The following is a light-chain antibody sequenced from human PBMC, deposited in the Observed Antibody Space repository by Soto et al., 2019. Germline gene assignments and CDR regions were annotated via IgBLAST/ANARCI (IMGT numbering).Light chain of an antibody. V-gene: IGLV1-44*01. CDR2: GNN. CDR1: RSNIGSNT. CDR3: AAWDDSLNHWV. Sequence: QSVLTQPPSASGTPGQRVTISCSGSRSNIGSNTVNWYQQVPGTAPKLLIYGNNQRPSGVPDRFSGSKSGTSASLAISGLQSEDEADYYCAAWDDSLNHWVFGGGTKLTVL. J-gene: IGLJ3*02.